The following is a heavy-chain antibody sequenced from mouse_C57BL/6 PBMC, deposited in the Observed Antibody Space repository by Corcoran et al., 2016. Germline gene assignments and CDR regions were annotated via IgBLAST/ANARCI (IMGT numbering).Heavy chain of an antibody. D-gene: IGHD2-3*01. CDR3: ARGGWVLRDYYAMDY. V-gene: IGHV1-81*01. CDR1: GYTFTSYG. Sequence: QVQLQQSGAELARPGASVKLSCKASGYTFTSYGISWVKQRTGQGLEWIGEIYPRSGNTYYNEKFKGKATLTADKSSSTAYMELRSLTSEDSAVYFCARGGWVLRDYYAMDYWGQGTSVTVSS. J-gene: IGHJ4*01. CDR2: IYPRSGNT.